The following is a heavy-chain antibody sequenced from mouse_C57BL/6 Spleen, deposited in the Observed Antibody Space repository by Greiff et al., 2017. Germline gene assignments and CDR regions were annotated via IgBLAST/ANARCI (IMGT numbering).Heavy chain of an antibody. CDR2: IRSKSNNYAT. CDR3: VRQHPYDCYFDY. J-gene: IGHJ2*01. D-gene: IGHD2-4*01. CDR1: GFSFNTYA. Sequence: VQLKESGGGLVQPKGSLKLSCAASGFSFNTYAMNWVRQAPGKGLEWVARIRSKSNNYATYYADSVKDRFTISRDDSESMLYLQMNNLKTEDTAMYYCVRQHPYDCYFDYWGQGTTLTVSS. V-gene: IGHV10-1*01.